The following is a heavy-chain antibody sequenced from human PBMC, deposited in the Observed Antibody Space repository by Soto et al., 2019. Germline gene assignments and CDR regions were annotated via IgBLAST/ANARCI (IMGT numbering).Heavy chain of an antibody. CDR1: GFIFSNYA. J-gene: IGHJ3*02. CDR3: ARDFGAGAFDI. V-gene: IGHV3-30*09. Sequence: QVQLVESGGGVVQPGASMRLSCAASGFIFSNYAFHWVRQAPGKGLEWITVISYDGSQTYFGDSVKGRFAISRDNSKDTLYLQMNSLRPEDTAVYYCARDFGAGAFDIWGQGTLVTVSS. D-gene: IGHD3-3*01. CDR2: ISYDGSQT.